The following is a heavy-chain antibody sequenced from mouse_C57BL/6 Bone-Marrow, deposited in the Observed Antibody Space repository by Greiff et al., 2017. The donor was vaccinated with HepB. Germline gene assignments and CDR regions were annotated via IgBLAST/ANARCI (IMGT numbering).Heavy chain of an antibody. Sequence: QVQLKESGAELVKPGASVKMSCKASGYTFTSYWITWVKQRPGQGLEWIGDIYPGSGSTNYNEKFKSKATLTVDTSSSTAYMQLSSLTSEDSAVYYCAVGRPYYFDYWGQGTTLTVSS. J-gene: IGHJ2*01. D-gene: IGHD4-1*01. CDR1: GYTFTSYW. V-gene: IGHV1-55*01. CDR2: IYPGSGST. CDR3: AVGRPYYFDY.